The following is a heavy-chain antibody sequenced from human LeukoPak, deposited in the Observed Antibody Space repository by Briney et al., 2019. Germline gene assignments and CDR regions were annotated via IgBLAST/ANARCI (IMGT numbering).Heavy chain of an antibody. J-gene: IGHJ5*02. CDR3: ARNYDFWSGYDPNWFDP. CDR1: GYTFTGYY. Sequence: ASVKVSCEASGYTFTGYYMHWVRQAPGQGLEWMGWINPNSGGTNYAQKFQGRVTMTRDTSISTAYMGPSRLRSDDTAVYYCARNYDFWSGYDPNWFDPRGQGTLVTVSS. CDR2: INPNSGGT. V-gene: IGHV1-2*02. D-gene: IGHD3-3*01.